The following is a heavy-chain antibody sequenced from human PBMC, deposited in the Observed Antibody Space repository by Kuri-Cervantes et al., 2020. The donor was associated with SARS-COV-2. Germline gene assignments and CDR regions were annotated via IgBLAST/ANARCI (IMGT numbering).Heavy chain of an antibody. Sequence: GESLKISCAASGFTFSSYSMNWVRQAPGKGLEWVSYISSSGSTIYYADSVKGRFTISRDNARNSLYLQMNSLRAEDTAVYYCARFTWVGATTTFDYWGRGTLVTVSS. J-gene: IGHJ4*02. CDR2: ISSSGSTI. V-gene: IGHV3-48*04. D-gene: IGHD1-26*01. CDR3: ARFTWVGATTTFDY. CDR1: GFTFSSYS.